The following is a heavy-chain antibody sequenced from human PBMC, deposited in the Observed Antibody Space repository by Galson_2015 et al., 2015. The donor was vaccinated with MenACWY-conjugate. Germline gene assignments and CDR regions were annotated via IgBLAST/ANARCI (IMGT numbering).Heavy chain of an antibody. CDR1: GFTFINYA. J-gene: IGHJ4*02. CDR3: ARRTDWGTDQWPDLDF. V-gene: IGHV3-23*01. Sequence: SLRLSCAASGFTFINYAVAWVRQPPGKGLEWVSAISSSGSTTYYADSARGRFAISRDNSKNTVYLHLSSLRAEDTAIYFCARRTDWGTDQWPDLDFWGQGTLVTVSS. CDR2: ISSSGSTT. D-gene: IGHD7-27*01.